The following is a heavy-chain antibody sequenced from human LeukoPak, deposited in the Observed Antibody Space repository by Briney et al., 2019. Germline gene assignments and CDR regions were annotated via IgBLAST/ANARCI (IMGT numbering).Heavy chain of an antibody. Sequence: GGSLRLSCTASGFMFSRYAMTWVRQAPGKGLEWVSDISGRGSRTDYINSVKGRFTVSRDNSRNTVYLQMNSLRAEDTAIYYCAKDVRGGCSGGNCNDWGQGTLVTVSS. J-gene: IGHJ4*02. D-gene: IGHD2-21*01. CDR2: ISGRGSRT. CDR1: GFMFSRYA. V-gene: IGHV3-23*01. CDR3: AKDVRGGCSGGNCND.